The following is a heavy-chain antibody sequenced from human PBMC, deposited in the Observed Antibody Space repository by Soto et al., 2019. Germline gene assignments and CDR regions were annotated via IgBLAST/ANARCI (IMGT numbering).Heavy chain of an antibody. CDR1: GGSISSYY. CDR3: ARQRHPHYYDSSGRVDY. Sequence: SETLSLTCTVSGGSISSYYWSWIRQPPGKGLEWIGYIYYSGSTYYNPSLKSRVTISVDTSKNQFSLKLSSVTAADTAVYYCARQRHPHYYDSSGRVDYWGQGTLVTVSS. D-gene: IGHD3-22*01. V-gene: IGHV4-59*08. J-gene: IGHJ4*02. CDR2: IYYSGST.